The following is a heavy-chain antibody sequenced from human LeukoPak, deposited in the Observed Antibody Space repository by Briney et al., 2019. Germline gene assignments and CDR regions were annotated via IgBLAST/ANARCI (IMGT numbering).Heavy chain of an antibody. CDR2: IRYDGSNK. V-gene: IGHV3-30*02. D-gene: IGHD2-15*01. J-gene: IGHJ4*02. CDR1: GFTFSSYG. Sequence: GGSLRLSCAASGFTFSSYGMHWVRQAPGKGLEWVAFIRYDGSNKYYADSVKGRFDISRDNSKNTLYLQMNSLRAEDTAVYYCASIVVVAADAKNDYWGQGTLVTVSS. CDR3: ASIVVVAADAKNDY.